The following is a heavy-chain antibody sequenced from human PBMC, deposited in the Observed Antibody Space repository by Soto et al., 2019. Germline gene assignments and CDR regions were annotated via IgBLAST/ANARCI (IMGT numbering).Heavy chain of an antibody. D-gene: IGHD1-7*01. CDR2: IYYSGST. CDR3: ASPLVYNWNYLHAFDI. V-gene: IGHV4-31*03. J-gene: IGHJ3*02. Sequence: QVQLQESGPGLVKPSQTLSLTCTVSGGSISSGGYYWSWIRQHPGKGLEWIGYIYYSGSTYYNPSLKLRVTISVDTSKNPFSLKLSSVTAADTAVYYCASPLVYNWNYLHAFDIWGQGTMVTVSS. CDR1: GGSISSGGYY.